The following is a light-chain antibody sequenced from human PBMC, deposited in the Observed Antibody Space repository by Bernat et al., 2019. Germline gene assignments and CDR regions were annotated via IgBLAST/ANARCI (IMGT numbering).Light chain of an antibody. J-gene: IGKJ4*01. CDR1: HDIYNY. Sequence: DIQMTQSPSSVSASVGDRVTITCRASHDIYNYLAWYQRKPGKAPHLLIYAASSLQGGVPSRFRGSASGSNYTLTITSLQPEDFATYYCQQTYTFPLTFGGGTKVEIK. CDR2: AAS. V-gene: IGKV1-12*01. CDR3: QQTYTFPLT.